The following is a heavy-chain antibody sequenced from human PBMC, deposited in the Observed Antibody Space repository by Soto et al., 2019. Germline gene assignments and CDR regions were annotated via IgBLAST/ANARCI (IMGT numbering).Heavy chain of an antibody. Sequence: SETLSLTCTASGGSVSSGSYHWSWIRQPPGKGLEWIGYIYYTGSTNYNPSLKSRVTISVDTSKNQFSLKLSSVTAADTAVYYCARLRRDIVVVAALYLDHWGQGTLVTVSS. CDR1: GGSVSSGSYH. CDR2: IYYTGST. CDR3: ARLRRDIVVVAALYLDH. V-gene: IGHV4-61*01. J-gene: IGHJ4*02. D-gene: IGHD2-2*01.